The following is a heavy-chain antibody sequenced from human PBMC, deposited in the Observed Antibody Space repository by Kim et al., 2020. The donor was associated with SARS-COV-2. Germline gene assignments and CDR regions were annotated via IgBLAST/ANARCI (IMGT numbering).Heavy chain of an antibody. Sequence: GGSLRLSCAASGFSFNDSAMHWVRQASGKGLEHIGRIRSKTNTYATAYVVSVKGRFTISRDDSKNTAYLQMNGLRTEDTAVYYCTRRSDMSGWYYYGLDVWGQGTTVTVSS. CDR1: GFSFNDSA. CDR2: IRSKTNTYAT. J-gene: IGHJ6*02. D-gene: IGHD6-19*01. V-gene: IGHV3-73*01. CDR3: TRRSDMSGWYYYGLDV.